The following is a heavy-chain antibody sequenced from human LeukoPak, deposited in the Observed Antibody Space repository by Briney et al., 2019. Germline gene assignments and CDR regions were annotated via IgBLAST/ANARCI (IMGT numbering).Heavy chain of an antibody. CDR1: GGTFSSYA. CDR3: ARDRGVTTPFDY. CDR2: IIPILGIA. J-gene: IGHJ4*02. V-gene: IGHV1-69*04. Sequence: ASVKVSCKASGGTFSSYAISWVRQAPGQGLEWMGRIIPILGIANYAQKFQGRVTITADKSTSTAYMELSSLRSEDTAVYYCARDRGVTTPFDYWGQGTLVTVSS. D-gene: IGHD1-26*01.